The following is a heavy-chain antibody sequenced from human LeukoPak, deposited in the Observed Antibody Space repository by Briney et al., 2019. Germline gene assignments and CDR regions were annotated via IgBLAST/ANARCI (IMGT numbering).Heavy chain of an antibody. CDR1: GGSFSGYY. D-gene: IGHD2-2*01. V-gene: IGHV4-34*01. CDR3: ARGEGYIVVVPAAI. Sequence: SETLSLTCAVYGGSFSGYYWSWIRQPPGKGLEWIGEINHSGSTNYNPSLKSRVTISVDTSKNQFSLKLSSVTAADTAVYYCARGEGYIVVVPAAIWGQGTLVTVSS. J-gene: IGHJ4*02. CDR2: INHSGST.